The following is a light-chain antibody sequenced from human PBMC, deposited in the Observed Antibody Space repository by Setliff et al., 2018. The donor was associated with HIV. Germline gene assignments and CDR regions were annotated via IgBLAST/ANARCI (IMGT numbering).Light chain of an antibody. CDR1: QSVLYSSNNKNY. Sequence: DIVMTQSPDSLAVSLGERATINCKSSQSVLYSSNNKNYLAWYLQKPGQPPKLLIYWASTRESGVPDRFSGSGSGTDFTLTISSLQAEDVAVYYCQQYYSTLITFGQGTRLEIK. CDR3: QQYYSTLIT. V-gene: IGKV4-1*01. CDR2: WAS. J-gene: IGKJ5*01.